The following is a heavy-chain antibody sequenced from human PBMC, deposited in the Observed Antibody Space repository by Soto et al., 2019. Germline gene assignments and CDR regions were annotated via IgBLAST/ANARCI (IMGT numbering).Heavy chain of an antibody. J-gene: IGHJ3*02. CDR1: GFTFSSYA. D-gene: IGHD5-18*01. CDR3: AKDDTWAKLWFDAAFDI. V-gene: IGHV3-23*01. Sequence: SGGSLRLSCAASGFTFSSYAMSWVRQAPGKGLEWVSAISGSGGSTYYADSVKGRFTISRDNSKNTLYLQMNSLRAEDTAVYYCAKDDTWAKLWFDAAFDIWGQGTMVTVSS. CDR2: ISGSGGST.